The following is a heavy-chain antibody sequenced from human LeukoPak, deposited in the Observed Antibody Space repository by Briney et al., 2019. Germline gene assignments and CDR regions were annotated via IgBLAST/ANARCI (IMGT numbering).Heavy chain of an antibody. V-gene: IGHV3-21*01. Sequence: PGGSLRLSCAASGFTFSSYSMNWVRQAPGKGLEWVSSISSSSSYMYCADSVKGRFTISRDNAKNSLYLQMNSLRAEDTAVYYCARLMAGSFAFDYWGQGTLVTVSS. CDR1: GFTFSSYS. CDR2: ISSSSSYM. D-gene: IGHD6-19*01. J-gene: IGHJ4*02. CDR3: ARLMAGSFAFDY.